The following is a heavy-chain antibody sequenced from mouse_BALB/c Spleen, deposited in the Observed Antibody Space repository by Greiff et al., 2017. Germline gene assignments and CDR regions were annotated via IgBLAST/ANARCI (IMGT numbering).Heavy chain of an antibody. Sequence: VQLQQSGAELVKPGASVKLSCTASGFNIKDTYMHWVKQRPEQGLEWIGRIDPANGNTKYDPKFQGKATITADTSSNTAYLQLSSLTSEDTAVYDCARDDGYYAWFAYWGQGTLVTVSA. CDR1: GFNIKDTY. J-gene: IGHJ3*01. D-gene: IGHD2-3*01. V-gene: IGHV14-3*02. CDR3: ARDDGYYAWFAY. CDR2: IDPANGNT.